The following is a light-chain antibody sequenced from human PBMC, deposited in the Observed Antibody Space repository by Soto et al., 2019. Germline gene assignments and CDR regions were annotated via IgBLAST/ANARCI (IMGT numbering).Light chain of an antibody. Sequence: EIGLTQSPGTLSLSPGEKATLSCRASQSVSSTFLAWYQQKPGQAPRLLIYGASSRATGIPDRFSGGGSGTEFTLTISSLQSEDSAFYYCQQYNKWPITFGQGTRLENK. CDR2: GAS. V-gene: IGKV3-20*01. J-gene: IGKJ5*01. CDR3: QQYNKWPIT. CDR1: QSVSSTF.